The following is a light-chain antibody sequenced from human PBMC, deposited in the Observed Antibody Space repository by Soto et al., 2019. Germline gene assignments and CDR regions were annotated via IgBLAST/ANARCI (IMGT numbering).Light chain of an antibody. CDR3: QQYGSSPPYT. J-gene: IGKJ2*01. Sequence: EIVLTQSPGTLSLSPGERATLSCRASQSVSSSYLAWYQHKPGQAPRLLIYGASNRATGIPDRFCGSGSGTDFTLTISRLEPEDFAVYYWQQYGSSPPYTFGQGTKLEIK. CDR1: QSVSSSY. CDR2: GAS. V-gene: IGKV3-20*01.